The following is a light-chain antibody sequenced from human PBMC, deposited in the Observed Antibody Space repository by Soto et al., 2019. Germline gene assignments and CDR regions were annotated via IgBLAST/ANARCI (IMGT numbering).Light chain of an antibody. Sequence: DIQMTQSPSSLSASVGDRVTITCRASQGISNFLAWYQQKAGTAPKLLIYSASTLQSGVPSRFSGSGSGTDFTLTISNLQPEDVATYYCQKYNSVPVTFGQGTRLEIK. CDR3: QKYNSVPVT. CDR2: SAS. V-gene: IGKV1-27*01. J-gene: IGKJ5*01. CDR1: QGISNF.